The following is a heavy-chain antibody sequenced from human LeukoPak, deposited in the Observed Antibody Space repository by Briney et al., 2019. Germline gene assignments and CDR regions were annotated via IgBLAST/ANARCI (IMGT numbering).Heavy chain of an antibody. CDR2: ISSSRSYI. V-gene: IGHV3-21*01. D-gene: IGHD4-23*01. Sequence: GSLRLSCAASGITFSSYGMQWVRQAPGKGLEWVSSISSSRSYIYYADSVKGRFTISRDNAKNPLYLQMNSLRAEDTAVYYCARAGIDYGGNSAFDIWGQGTMVTVSS. J-gene: IGHJ3*02. CDR3: ARAGIDYGGNSAFDI. CDR1: GITFSSYG.